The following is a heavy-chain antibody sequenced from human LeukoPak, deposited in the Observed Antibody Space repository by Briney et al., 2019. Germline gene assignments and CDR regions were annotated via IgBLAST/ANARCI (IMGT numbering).Heavy chain of an antibody. D-gene: IGHD3-22*01. J-gene: IGHJ4*02. CDR3: AKVTMIVVVSAFDY. CDR2: IIGGGGST. V-gene: IGHV3-23*01. CDR1: GFTFSSYA. Sequence: GGTLRLSCAASGFTFSSYAMSWVRQAPGRGLEWFSVIIGGGGSTYYADSVKGRFTISRDNSKNTLYLQMNSLRAEDTAVYYCAKVTMIVVVSAFDYWGQGTLVTVSS.